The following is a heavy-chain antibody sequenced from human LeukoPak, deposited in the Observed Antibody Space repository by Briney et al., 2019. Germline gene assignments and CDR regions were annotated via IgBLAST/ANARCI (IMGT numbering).Heavy chain of an antibody. J-gene: IGHJ5*02. V-gene: IGHV4-34*01. Sequence: SETLSLTCAVYGGSFNGYYWSWIRQPPGKGLEWIGEINHSGSTNYNPSLKSRVTISVDTSKNQFSLKLSSVTAADTAVYYCARAYCSGGSCYRHNWFDPWGQGTLVTVSS. CDR1: GGSFNGYY. D-gene: IGHD2-15*01. CDR3: ARAYCSGGSCYRHNWFDP. CDR2: INHSGST.